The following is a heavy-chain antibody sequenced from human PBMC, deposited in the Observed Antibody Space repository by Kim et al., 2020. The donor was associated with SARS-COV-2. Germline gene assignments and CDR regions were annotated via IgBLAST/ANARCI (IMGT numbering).Heavy chain of an antibody. CDR3: ARHPRELLSLPRWFDP. V-gene: IGHV5-51*01. J-gene: IGHJ5*02. Sequence: GESLKISCKGSGYSFTSYWIGWVRQMPGKGLEWMGIIYPGDSDTRYSPSFQGQVTISADKSISTAYLQWSSLKASDTAMYYCARHPRELLSLPRWFDPWGQGTLVTVSS. D-gene: IGHD1-26*01. CDR1: GYSFTSYW. CDR2: IYPGDSDT.